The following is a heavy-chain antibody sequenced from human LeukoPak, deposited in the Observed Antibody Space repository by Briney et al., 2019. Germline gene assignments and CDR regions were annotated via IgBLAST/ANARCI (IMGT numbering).Heavy chain of an antibody. J-gene: IGHJ4*02. V-gene: IGHV3-30-3*01. Sequence: GGSLRLSCAASGFTYSSHNMHWVRQAPGKGLEWVALVSSDGSNEYYADSVKGRFTISRDNSKNTLYLQMNSLRAEDTAVYYCARDQGYSYGHSFDYWGQGTLVTVSS. CDR2: VSSDGSNE. CDR3: ARDQGYSYGHSFDY. CDR1: GFTYSSHN. D-gene: IGHD5-18*01.